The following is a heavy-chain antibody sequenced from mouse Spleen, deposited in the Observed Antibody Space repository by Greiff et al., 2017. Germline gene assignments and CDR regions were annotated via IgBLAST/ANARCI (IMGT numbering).Heavy chain of an antibody. J-gene: IGHJ1*01. D-gene: IGHD2-4*01. CDR2: IYPGDGDT. CDR3: ARHYDYLYWYFDV. CDR1: GYAFSSSW. Sequence: VQLQQSGPELVKPGASVKISCKASGYAFSSSWMNWVKQRPGKGLEWIGRIYPGDGDTNYNGKFKGKATLTADKSSSTAYMQLSSLTSEDSAVYFCARHYDYLYWYFDVWGAGTTVTVSS. V-gene: IGHV1-82*01.